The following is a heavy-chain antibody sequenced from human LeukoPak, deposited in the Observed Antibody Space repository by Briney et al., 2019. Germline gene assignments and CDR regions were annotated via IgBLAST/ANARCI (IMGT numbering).Heavy chain of an antibody. Sequence: ASVKVSCKASGYTFTGYYMHWVRQAPGQGLEWMGWISAYNGNTNYAQKLQGRVTMTTDTSTSTAYMELRSLRSDDTAVYYCARDLAVAGRYYYYYMDVWGKGTTATVSS. J-gene: IGHJ6*03. CDR1: GYTFTGYY. CDR2: ISAYNGNT. V-gene: IGHV1-18*04. D-gene: IGHD6-19*01. CDR3: ARDLAVAGRYYYYYMDV.